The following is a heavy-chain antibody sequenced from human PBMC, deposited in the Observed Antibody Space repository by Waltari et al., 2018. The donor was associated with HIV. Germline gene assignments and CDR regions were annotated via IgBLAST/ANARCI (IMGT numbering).Heavy chain of an antibody. D-gene: IGHD5-18*01. CDR1: VLPFSTYG. CDR2: ISGSTTYL. Sequence: EVLLVESGGGLVKRGGSLRRTCAASVLPFSTYGLTWVRQAPGKGLEWVSSISGSTTYLYYADSVKGRFTISRDNAKDSLYLQMNSLRAEDTAVYYCARRVSGYIYDFFDLWGQGTLVTVSS. J-gene: IGHJ4*01. CDR3: ARRVSGYIYDFFDL. V-gene: IGHV3-21*02.